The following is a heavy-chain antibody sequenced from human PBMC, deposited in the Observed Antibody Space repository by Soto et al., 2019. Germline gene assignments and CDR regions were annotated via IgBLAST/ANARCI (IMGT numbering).Heavy chain of an antibody. D-gene: IGHD3-3*01. V-gene: IGHV1-3*01. CDR3: ARSSITIFGVVRNTFDY. J-gene: IGHJ4*02. CDR2: INAGNGNT. CDR1: GYTFTSYA. Sequence: QVQLVQSGAEVKKPRASVKVSCKASGYTFTSYAMHWVRQAPGQRLEWMGWINAGNGNTKYSQKFQGRVTITSDTSASTAYMELSSLRSEDTAVYYCARSSITIFGVVRNTFDYWGQGTLVTVSS.